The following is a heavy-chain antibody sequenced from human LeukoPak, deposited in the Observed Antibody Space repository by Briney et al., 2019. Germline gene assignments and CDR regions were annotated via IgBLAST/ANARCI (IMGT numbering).Heavy chain of an antibody. CDR1: GYTFTSYG. CDR3: ARGTSSSSSYYYYYMDV. D-gene: IGHD6-6*01. CDR2: ISAYNGNT. J-gene: IGHJ6*03. V-gene: IGHV1-18*01. Sequence: ASVKVSCKASGYTFTSYGISWVRQAPGQGLEWMGWISAYNGNTNYAQKLQGRVTMTTDTSTSTAYMELRSLRSDDTAVYYCARGTSSSSSYYYYYMDVWGKGTTVTVSS.